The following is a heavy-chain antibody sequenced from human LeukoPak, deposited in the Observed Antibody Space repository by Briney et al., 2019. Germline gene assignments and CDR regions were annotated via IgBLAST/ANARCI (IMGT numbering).Heavy chain of an antibody. CDR2: IGAYNGNT. Sequence: ASVRVSCKASGYTFTTYGIRCVRQAPGHGLEWVGWIGAYNGNTNYAQKLQGRVTMTTDTSTSTAYMELRSLRSDDTAVYYCARDYIAVAGTGDYWGQGTLVTVSS. CDR1: GYTFTTYG. J-gene: IGHJ4*02. V-gene: IGHV1-18*01. D-gene: IGHD6-19*01. CDR3: ARDYIAVAGTGDY.